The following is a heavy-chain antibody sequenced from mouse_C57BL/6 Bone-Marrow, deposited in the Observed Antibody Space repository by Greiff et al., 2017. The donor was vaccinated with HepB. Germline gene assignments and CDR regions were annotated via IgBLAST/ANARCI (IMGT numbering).Heavy chain of an antibody. Sequence: VQLQQSGPELVKPGASVKISCKASGYSFTSYYIHWVKQRPGQGLEWIGWIYPGSGNTKYNEKFKGKATLTADTSSSTAYMQLSSLTSEDSAVYYCASLYDYDEGYAMDYWGQGTSVTVSS. CDR1: GYSFTSYY. D-gene: IGHD2-4*01. V-gene: IGHV1-66*01. CDR2: IYPGSGNT. J-gene: IGHJ4*01. CDR3: ASLYDYDEGYAMDY.